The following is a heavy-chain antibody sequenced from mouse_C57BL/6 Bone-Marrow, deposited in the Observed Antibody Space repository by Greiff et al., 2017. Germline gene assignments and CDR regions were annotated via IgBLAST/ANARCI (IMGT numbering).Heavy chain of an antibody. V-gene: IGHV1-81*01. CDR1: GYTFTSYG. J-gene: IGHJ1*03. CDR2: TSPRSGNA. Sequence: QVQLQQSGAELARPGASVKLSCKASGYTFTSYGISWVKQRTGQGLAWIGETSPRSGNAYYNATFKGKATLTADKSSSTAYMELRSLTSEDSAVYVCANYGSSPYWDFDVWGTGTTVTVSS. CDR3: ANYGSSPYWDFDV. D-gene: IGHD1-1*01.